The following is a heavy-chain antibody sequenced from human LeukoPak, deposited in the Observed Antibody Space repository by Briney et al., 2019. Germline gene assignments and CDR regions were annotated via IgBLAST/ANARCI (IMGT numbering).Heavy chain of an antibody. CDR2: ISSSSSYI. Sequence: GGSLRLSCVVSGFTFRTYSMNWVRQAPGKGLEWVSSISSSSSYIYYADSVKGRFTISRDNAKNSLYLQMNSLRAEDTAVYYCARASIAAAGVFDYWGQGTPVTVSS. CDR3: ARASIAAAGVFDY. D-gene: IGHD6-13*01. V-gene: IGHV3-21*01. J-gene: IGHJ4*02. CDR1: GFTFRTYS.